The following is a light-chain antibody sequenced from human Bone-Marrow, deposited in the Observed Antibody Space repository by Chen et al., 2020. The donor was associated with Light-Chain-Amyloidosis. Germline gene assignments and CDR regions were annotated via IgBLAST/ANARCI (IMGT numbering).Light chain of an antibody. CDR3: CSYAGIYWV. Sequence: QSALTQPRPVSGSPGQSVTISCTGTSRDVGGYDSVSWYQQYPGKAPKLMIYDVSKRPSGGPDRFTASQSGNTASLTISVLQAEDEADYYCCSYAGIYWVFGGGTKLTVL. CDR1: SRDVGGYDS. J-gene: IGLJ3*02. V-gene: IGLV2-11*01. CDR2: DVS.